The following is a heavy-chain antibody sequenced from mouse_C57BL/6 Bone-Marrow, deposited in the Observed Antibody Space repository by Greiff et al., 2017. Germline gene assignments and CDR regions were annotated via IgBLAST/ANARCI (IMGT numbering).Heavy chain of an antibody. CDR3: ARDSLIYYYGSSYYAMDY. V-gene: IGHV1-64*01. J-gene: IGHJ4*01. D-gene: IGHD1-1*01. CDR1: GYTFTSYW. CDR2: IHPNSSST. Sequence: QVHVKQPGAELVKPGASVKLSCKASGYTFTSYWMHWVKQRPGQGLEWIGMIHPNSSSTNYNEKFKSKATLTVDKSSSTAYMQLSSLTSEDSAVYYCARDSLIYYYGSSYYAMDYWGQGTSVTVSS.